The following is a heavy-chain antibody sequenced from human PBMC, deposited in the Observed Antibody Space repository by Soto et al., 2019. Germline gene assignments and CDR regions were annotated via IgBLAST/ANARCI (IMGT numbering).Heavy chain of an antibody. CDR3: ARVISISGWYRPWPFDY. V-gene: IGHV4-30-4*01. CDR1: GGSISSGDYY. D-gene: IGHD6-19*01. CDR2: IYYSGST. J-gene: IGHJ4*02. Sequence: SETLSLTCTVSGGSISSGDYYWSWIRQPPGKGLEWIGYIYYSGSTYYNPSLKSRVTISVDTSKNQFSLKLSSVTAADTAVYYCARVISISGWYRPWPFDYWGQGILVTVSS.